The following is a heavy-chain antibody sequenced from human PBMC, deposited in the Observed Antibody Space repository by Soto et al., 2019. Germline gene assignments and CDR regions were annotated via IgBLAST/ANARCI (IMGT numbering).Heavy chain of an antibody. CDR2: ISSSGSTI. CDR1: GFTFSDYY. Sequence: PGGSLRLSCAASGFTFSDYYMSWIRQAPGKGLEWVSYISSSGSTIYYADSVKGRFTISRDNAENTLFLQMYSLRAEDTAVYYCARYIPGVRYYGMDVWGQGTTVTVSS. V-gene: IGHV3-11*01. J-gene: IGHJ6*02. CDR3: ARYIPGVRYYGMDV. D-gene: IGHD2-2*01.